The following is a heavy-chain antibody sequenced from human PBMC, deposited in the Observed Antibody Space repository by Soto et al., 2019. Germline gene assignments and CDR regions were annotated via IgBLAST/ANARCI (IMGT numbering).Heavy chain of an antibody. D-gene: IGHD3-9*01. J-gene: IGHJ4*02. CDR2: INPSGGST. Sequence: QVQLVQSGAEVKKPGASVKVSCKASGYTLTSYYMHWVRQAPGQGLEWMGIINPSGGSTSYAQKFQGRVTMTRDTSTSTVYMELSSLRSEDTAVYYCARSLDILTGYYWPPFDYWGEGPLVTVSS. CDR3: ARSLDILTGYYWPPFDY. CDR1: GYTLTSYY. V-gene: IGHV1-46*01.